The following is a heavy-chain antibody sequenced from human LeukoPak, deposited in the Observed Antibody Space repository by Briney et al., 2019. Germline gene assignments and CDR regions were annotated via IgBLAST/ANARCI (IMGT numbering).Heavy chain of an antibody. CDR1: GFTFSSYA. Sequence: GGSLRLSCAASGFTFSSYAMHWVRQAPGKGLEWVAVISYDGSNKYYADSVKGRFTISRDNSKNTLYLQMNSLRAEDTAVYYCARRPFVLRFLEWSQNYFDYWGQGTLVTVSS. D-gene: IGHD3-3*01. CDR2: ISYDGSNK. V-gene: IGHV3-30-3*01. CDR3: ARRPFVLRFLEWSQNYFDY. J-gene: IGHJ4*02.